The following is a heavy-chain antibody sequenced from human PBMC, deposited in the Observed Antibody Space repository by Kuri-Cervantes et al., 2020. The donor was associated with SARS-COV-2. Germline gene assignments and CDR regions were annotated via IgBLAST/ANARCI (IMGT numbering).Heavy chain of an antibody. J-gene: IGHJ4*02. CDR3: ARGSPGY. Sequence: SCAVYGGSFSDYAWTWIRQTPEKGLEWIGQINHGGSTSYNASLKSRVTISVDTSKKQFSLKLTSVTVADTAVYYCARGSPGYWGQGTLVTVSS. CDR1: GGSFSDYA. V-gene: IGHV4-34*01. CDR2: INHGGST.